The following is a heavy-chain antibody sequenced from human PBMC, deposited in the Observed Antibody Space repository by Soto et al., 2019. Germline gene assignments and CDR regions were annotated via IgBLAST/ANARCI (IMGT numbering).Heavy chain of an antibody. V-gene: IGHV1-2*02. CDR1: GYTFTGHY. CDR3: GRGRSGQIVVFH. Sequence: ASVKVSCKASGYTFTGHYIHWVRQAPEQGPEWMGEIGPESGATRYAQKFQGRVTMTRDMSITTVYMELNNLSPDDTAVYYCGRGRSGQIVVFHWGQGTPVTVSS. J-gene: IGHJ4*02. D-gene: IGHD1-26*01. CDR2: IGPESGAT.